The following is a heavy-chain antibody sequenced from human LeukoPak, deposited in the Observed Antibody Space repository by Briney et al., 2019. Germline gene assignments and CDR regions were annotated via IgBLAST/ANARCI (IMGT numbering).Heavy chain of an antibody. V-gene: IGHV3-23*01. D-gene: IGHD6-13*01. CDR3: AKDRSFEYSSSWYEYYFDY. CDR1: GFTFSNSA. Sequence: GGSLRLSCAASGFTFSNSAMSWVRQAPGKGLEWVSIISGSGGTTYYADSVKGRFTISRDNSKNTLYLQMNSLRAEDTAVYYCAKDRSFEYSSSWYEYYFDYWGQGTLVTVSS. CDR2: ISGSGGTT. J-gene: IGHJ4*02.